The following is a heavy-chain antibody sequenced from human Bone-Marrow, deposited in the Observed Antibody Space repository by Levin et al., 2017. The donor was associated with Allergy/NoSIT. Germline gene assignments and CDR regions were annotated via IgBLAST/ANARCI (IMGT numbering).Heavy chain of an antibody. CDR2: VRGGGENT. CDR1: GFTFSGYA. D-gene: IGHD4-17*01. J-gene: IGHJ4*02. Sequence: PGGSLRLSCAATGFTFSGYAMSWVRQAPGKGLEWVSGVRGGGENTYYSDSVKGRFTISRDNSQNTLYLQMNSLRAEDTAVYYCAKYDYGDYRPYFDFWGQGTLVTVSS. CDR3: AKYDYGDYRPYFDF. V-gene: IGHV3-23*01.